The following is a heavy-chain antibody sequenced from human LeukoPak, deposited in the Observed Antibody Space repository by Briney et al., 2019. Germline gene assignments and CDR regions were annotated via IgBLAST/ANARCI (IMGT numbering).Heavy chain of an antibody. J-gene: IGHJ4*02. CDR2: IYYSGST. V-gene: IGHV4-59*01. CDR3: AREFYYDSSGFGY. D-gene: IGHD3-22*01. CDR1: GGSISSYY. Sequence: PSETLSLTCTASGGSISSYYWSWIRQPPGKGLEWIGYIYYSGSTNYNPSLKSRVTISVDTSKNQFSLKLSSVTAADTAVYYCAREFYYDSSGFGYWGQGTLVTVSS.